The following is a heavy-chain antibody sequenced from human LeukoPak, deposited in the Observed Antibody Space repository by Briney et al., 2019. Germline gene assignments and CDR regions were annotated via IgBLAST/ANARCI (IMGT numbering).Heavy chain of an antibody. V-gene: IGHV3-30*04. CDR2: ISYDGSNK. CDR1: GFTFRNYV. Sequence: GGSLGLSCAASGFTFRNYVIHWVRQAPGKGLEWVAVISYDGSNKYYADSVKGRFTISRDNSKNTLYLQMNSLRAEDTAVYYCARVSNMPSGSYYFDYWGQGTLVTVSS. D-gene: IGHD1-26*01. CDR3: ARVSNMPSGSYYFDY. J-gene: IGHJ4*02.